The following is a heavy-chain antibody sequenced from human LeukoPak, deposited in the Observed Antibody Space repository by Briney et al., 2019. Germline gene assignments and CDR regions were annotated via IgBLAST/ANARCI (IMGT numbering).Heavy chain of an antibody. Sequence: PGRSLRLSCAASGFTFSSYGMHWVRQAPGKGLEWVAVISYDGSNKYYADSVKGRFTISRDNSKNTLYPQMNSLRAEDTAVYYCAKDQAAAGFDYWGQGTLVTVSS. CDR3: AKDQAAAGFDY. D-gene: IGHD6-13*01. V-gene: IGHV3-30*18. CDR1: GFTFSSYG. J-gene: IGHJ4*02. CDR2: ISYDGSNK.